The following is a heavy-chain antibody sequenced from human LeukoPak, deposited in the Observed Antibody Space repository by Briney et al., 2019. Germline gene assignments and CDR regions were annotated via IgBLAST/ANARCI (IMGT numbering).Heavy chain of an antibody. D-gene: IGHD1-1*01. CDR2: IYYSGSP. J-gene: IGHJ4*02. CDR1: GGSISSSSHY. CDR3: ARDDNWNDGPFDY. Sequence: PSETLSLTCTVSGGSISSSSHYWGWIRQAPGKGLECIGSIYYSGSPYYNPSLKSRVIISVDTSKNQFSLKLSSVTAADTAVYYCARDDNWNDGPFDYWGQGTLVTVSS. V-gene: IGHV4-39*07.